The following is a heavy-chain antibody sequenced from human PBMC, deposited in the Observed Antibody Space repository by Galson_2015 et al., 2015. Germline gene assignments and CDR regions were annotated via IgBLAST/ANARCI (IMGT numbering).Heavy chain of an antibody. CDR2: ISYDGSNK. V-gene: IGHV3-30*03. J-gene: IGHJ6*02. CDR1: GFTFSSYG. Sequence: SLRLSCAASGFTFSSYGMHWVRQAPGRGLEWVAVISYDGSNKYYADSVKGRFTISRGNSKNTLYLQMNSLRAEDTAVYYCATHPVGISSPPLPPMDVWGQGTTVTVSS. D-gene: IGHD6-6*01. CDR3: ATHPVGISSPPLPPMDV.